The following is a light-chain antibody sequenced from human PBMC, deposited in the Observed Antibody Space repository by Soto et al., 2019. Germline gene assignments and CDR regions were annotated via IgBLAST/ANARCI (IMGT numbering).Light chain of an antibody. CDR1: SNDVGLYKD. CDR2: EVS. Sequence: SALTQPASVSVSPGQSITISCTGTSNDVGLYKDVSWYQQHPGKAPKLIMYEVSNRPSGVSNRFSGSKSGNTASLTISGLQDDDEADYFCSSYASSTALIFGGGTKLTVL. J-gene: IGLJ2*01. V-gene: IGLV2-14*01. CDR3: SSYASSTALI.